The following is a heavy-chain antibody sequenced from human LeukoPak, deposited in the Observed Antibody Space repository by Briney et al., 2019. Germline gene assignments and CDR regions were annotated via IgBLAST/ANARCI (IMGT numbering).Heavy chain of an antibody. Sequence: GASVKVSCKASGYTFTGYYMHWVRQAPGQGLEWMGRINPNSGGTNYAQKFQGRVTMTRDTSISTAYMELSRLRSDDTAVYYCGRGGGGIAAAGDEESDYWGQGTLVTVSS. CDR1: GYTFTGYY. J-gene: IGHJ4*02. CDR2: INPNSGGT. D-gene: IGHD6-13*01. V-gene: IGHV1-2*06. CDR3: GRGGGGIAAAGDEESDY.